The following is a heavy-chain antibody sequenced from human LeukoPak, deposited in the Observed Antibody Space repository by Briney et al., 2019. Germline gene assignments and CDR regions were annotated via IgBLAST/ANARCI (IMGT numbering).Heavy chain of an antibody. CDR2: IIPIFGTA. CDR3: ARRGYYYDSSGAHFEY. V-gene: IGHV1-69*13. Sequence: GASVKVSCKASGGTFSSYAISWVRQAPGQGLEWMGGIIPIFGTANYAQKFQGRVTITADESTSTAYMELSSLRSEDTAVYYCARRGYYYDSSGAHFEYWGQGTLVTVSS. J-gene: IGHJ4*02. CDR1: GGTFSSYA. D-gene: IGHD3-22*01.